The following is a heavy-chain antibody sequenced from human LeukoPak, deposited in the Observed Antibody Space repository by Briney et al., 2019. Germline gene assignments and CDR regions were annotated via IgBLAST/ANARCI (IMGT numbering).Heavy chain of an antibody. Sequence: PGGSLRLSCAASGFTFSSYGMHWVRQAPGKGLEWVAVISYDGSNKYYADSVKGRFTISRDNSKNTLYLQMNSLRAEDTAVYYCARVGGTRGAFDIWGQGTMVTVSS. CDR1: GFTFSSYG. J-gene: IGHJ3*02. CDR3: ARVGGTRGAFDI. D-gene: IGHD2-2*01. CDR2: ISYDGSNK. V-gene: IGHV3-30*03.